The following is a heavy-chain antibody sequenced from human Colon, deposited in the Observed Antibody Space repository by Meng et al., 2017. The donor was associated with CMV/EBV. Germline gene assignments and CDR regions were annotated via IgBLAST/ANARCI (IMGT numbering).Heavy chain of an antibody. J-gene: IGHJ6*02. CDR1: GYPFTSTG. CDR2: ISAYNGNT. V-gene: IGHV1-18*01. D-gene: IGHD3-16*01. Sequence: QGQLGQSGTEVKKPVASVKVSCKGSGYPFTSTGIAWMRQAPGQGLEWMGWISAYNGNTDYAQKFQGRVTMTTDASTSTAYMELGSLTSDDSAMYYCARDPLRWGAGDYHYYGMDVWGQGTMVTVSS. CDR3: ARDPLRWGAGDYHYYGMDV.